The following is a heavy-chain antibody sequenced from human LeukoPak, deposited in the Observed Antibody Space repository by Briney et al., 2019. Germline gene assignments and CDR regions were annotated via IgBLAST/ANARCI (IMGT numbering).Heavy chain of an antibody. Sequence: PSETLSLTCAVYGGSLNGYYWSWIRQSPGKGLEWLGEIDHRGATKYNASLESRVTISLDTPFNQFSLELTSVTAADTAIYYCGRGSSYGASGYPYFDHWGQGTLVPVS. CDR2: IDHRGAT. CDR3: GRGSSYGASGYPYFDH. D-gene: IGHD3-22*01. V-gene: IGHV4-34*01. J-gene: IGHJ4*02. CDR1: GGSLNGYY.